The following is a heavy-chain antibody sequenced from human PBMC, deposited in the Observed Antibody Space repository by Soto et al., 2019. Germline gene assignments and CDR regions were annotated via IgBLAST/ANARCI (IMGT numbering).Heavy chain of an antibody. J-gene: IGHJ4*02. CDR2: IKQDGREK. Sequence: PGGSLRLSWAAFGFTFSRYWMSWVRQAPGRGREWVANIKQDGREKYYVASVKGRFTMSKDNVKNSLYLQMNSLRAEDTALSYCARVRYGGNSYYFDYWGQGTQVTVSS. CDR3: ARVRYGGNSYYFDY. V-gene: IGHV3-7*03. CDR1: GFTFSRYW. D-gene: IGHD4-17*01.